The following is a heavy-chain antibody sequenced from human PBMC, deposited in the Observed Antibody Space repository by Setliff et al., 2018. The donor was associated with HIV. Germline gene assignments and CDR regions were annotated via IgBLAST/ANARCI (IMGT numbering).Heavy chain of an antibody. D-gene: IGHD4-17*01. V-gene: IGHV4-39*01. CDR2: IYYSGST. J-gene: IGHJ4*02. CDR1: GGSISSSSYY. CDR3: ARRGDYGGMGY. Sequence: SETLSLTCTVSGGSISSSSYYWGWIRQPPGKGLEWIGSIYYSGSTYYNPSLKSRVTISVDTSKNQFSLKLISLTAADTAVYYCARRGDYGGMGYWGLGTLVTVSS.